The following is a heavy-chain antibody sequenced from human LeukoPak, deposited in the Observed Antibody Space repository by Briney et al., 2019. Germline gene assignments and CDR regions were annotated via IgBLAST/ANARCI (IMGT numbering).Heavy chain of an antibody. CDR1: GFRFNNAW. CDR3: TTDRLDNSGWSGGFDY. Sequence: PGGSLRLSCAASGFRFNNAWMNWVRQAPGKGLEWIGHIKTKTDGGTTDYAAPVKGRFTISRDDSKNTLYLQVNSLKSEDTAVYYCTTDRLDNSGWSGGFDYWGQGTLVTVSS. D-gene: IGHD6-19*01. J-gene: IGHJ4*02. V-gene: IGHV3-15*01. CDR2: IKTKTDGGTT.